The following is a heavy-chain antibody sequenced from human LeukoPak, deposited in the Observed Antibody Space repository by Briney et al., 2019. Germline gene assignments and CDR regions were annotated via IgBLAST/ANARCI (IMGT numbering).Heavy chain of an antibody. D-gene: IGHD3-10*01. CDR1: GGSISSYY. J-gene: IGHJ4*02. CDR2: IYTSGST. CDR3: ARRSRGGYFDY. Sequence: PSETLSLTCTVSGGSISSYYWSWIRQPPGKGLEWIGYIYTSGSTNYNPSLKSRVTISVDTSKNQFSLKLSSVTAADTAVYYCARRSRGGYFDYWGQGTLVTVSS. V-gene: IGHV4-4*09.